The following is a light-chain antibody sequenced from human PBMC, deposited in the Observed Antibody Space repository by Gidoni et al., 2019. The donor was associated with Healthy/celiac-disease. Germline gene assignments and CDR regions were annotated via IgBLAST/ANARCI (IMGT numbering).Light chain of an antibody. Sequence: DIVMTQSPLSHPVTPGDPASISCRSSQSLLHGNGYNYLDWYLQKPGQSPQHLIYLGSNRASGVPDRFSGSGSGTDFTLKISRVEAEDVGTYYCMQALQTPFTFGGGTKVEIK. CDR3: MQALQTPFT. CDR2: LGS. V-gene: IGKV2-28*01. J-gene: IGKJ4*01. CDR1: QSLLHGNGYNY.